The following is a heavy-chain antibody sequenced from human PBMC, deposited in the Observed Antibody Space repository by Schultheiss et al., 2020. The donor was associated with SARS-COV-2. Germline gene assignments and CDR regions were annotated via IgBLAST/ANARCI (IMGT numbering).Heavy chain of an antibody. D-gene: IGHD6-6*01. CDR3: ARDPSLDHSSSHYP. CDR1: GFTFSSYA. J-gene: IGHJ5*02. Sequence: GGSLRLSCAASGFTFSSYAMHWVRQAPGKGLEWVSSISSSSSYRYYADSVKGRFTISRDNAKNSLYLQMNSLRAEDTAVYYCARDPSLDHSSSHYPWGQGTLVTVSS. V-gene: IGHV3-21*01. CDR2: ISSSSSYR.